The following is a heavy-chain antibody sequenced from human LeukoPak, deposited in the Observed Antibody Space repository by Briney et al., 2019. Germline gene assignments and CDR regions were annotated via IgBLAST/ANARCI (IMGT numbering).Heavy chain of an antibody. J-gene: IGHJ5*02. CDR1: GFTFSNYN. D-gene: IGHD2-2*01. Sequence: GGSLRLSCAASGFTFSNYNMNWVRQAPGKGLEGVSYISSSSSTIHYADSVKGRFTISRDNAKNSLYLQMNSLRDEDTAVYYCARATPAAISFDPWGQGTLVTVSS. V-gene: IGHV3-48*02. CDR2: ISSSSSTI. CDR3: ARATPAAISFDP.